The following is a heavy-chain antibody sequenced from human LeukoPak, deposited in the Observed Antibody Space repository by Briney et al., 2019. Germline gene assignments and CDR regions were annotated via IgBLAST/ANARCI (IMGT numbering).Heavy chain of an antibody. CDR2: ISGSGGST. Sequence: GGSLRLSCAASGFTFSSYAMSWVRQAPGKGLEWVSAISGSGGSTYYADSVKGRFTISRDNSKNTLYLQMNSLRAEDTAVYYCASGGIAATTHDYWGQGTLVTVSS. J-gene: IGHJ4*02. CDR1: GFTFSSYA. V-gene: IGHV3-23*01. D-gene: IGHD6-13*01. CDR3: ASGGIAATTHDY.